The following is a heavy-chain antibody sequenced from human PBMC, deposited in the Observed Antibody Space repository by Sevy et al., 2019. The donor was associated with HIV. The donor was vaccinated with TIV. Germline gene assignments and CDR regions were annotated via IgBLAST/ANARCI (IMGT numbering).Heavy chain of an antibody. Sequence: GGSLRLSCAASGFTFSNAWMSWVRQAPGKGLEWVGRIKSKTDGGTTDYAASVKGRFTISRDDSKNTLYLQMNSLKTEDTAIYYCTTDPKKLGLSALLDYWGQGTLVTVSS. CDR3: TTDPKKLGLSALLDY. J-gene: IGHJ4*02. D-gene: IGHD7-27*01. CDR1: GFTFSNAW. CDR2: IKSKTDGGTT. V-gene: IGHV3-15*01.